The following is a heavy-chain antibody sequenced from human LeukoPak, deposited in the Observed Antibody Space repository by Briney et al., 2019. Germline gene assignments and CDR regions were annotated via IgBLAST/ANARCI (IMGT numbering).Heavy chain of an antibody. J-gene: IGHJ4*02. D-gene: IGHD6-13*01. V-gene: IGHV3-23*01. CDR3: AKSDTPWGSWYYFDY. CDR2: ISGTVGST. CDR1: GFTLSSYG. Sequence: GSLRLSCAASGFTLSSYGMSWVRQAPGKGLEWVSAISGTVGSTYYADSVKGRFTISRDNSKNTLYLQMNSLRAEDTAVYYCAKSDTPWGSWYYFDYWGQGTLVTVSS.